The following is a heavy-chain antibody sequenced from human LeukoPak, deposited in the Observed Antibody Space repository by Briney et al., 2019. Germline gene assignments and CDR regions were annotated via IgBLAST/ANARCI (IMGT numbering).Heavy chain of an antibody. CDR1: GFTVSSNY. CDR2: FYSVGST. J-gene: IGHJ4*02. V-gene: IGHV3-53*01. Sequence: GGSLRLSCAAPGFTVSSNYMSWVRQAPGKGLGWVSVFYSVGSTYYADSVKGRFTISRDNSKNTLYLQMNSLRAEDTAVYYCARGPSSGYYYFDYWGQGTLVTVSS. D-gene: IGHD3-22*01. CDR3: ARGPSSGYYYFDY.